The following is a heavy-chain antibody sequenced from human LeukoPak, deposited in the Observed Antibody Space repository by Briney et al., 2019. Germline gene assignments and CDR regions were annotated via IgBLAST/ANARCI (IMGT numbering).Heavy chain of an antibody. CDR3: ARQGERFLEWLPMGQFDY. CDR1: GYSISSGYY. D-gene: IGHD3-3*01. V-gene: IGHV4-38-2*01. Sequence: SETLSLTCAVSGYSISSGYYWGWIRQPPGKGLEWLATISHSENTYYNPSLKGRVTVSLDTSKNQFSLRLSSVTAADTAVYYCARQGERFLEWLPMGQFDYWGQGTLVTVSS. J-gene: IGHJ4*02. CDR2: ISHSENT.